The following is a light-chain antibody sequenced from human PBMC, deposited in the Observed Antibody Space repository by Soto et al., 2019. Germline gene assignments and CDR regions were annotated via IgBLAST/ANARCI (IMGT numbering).Light chain of an antibody. Sequence: ETVVTQSPALLSVSPGERVTLSCRASQSVSSSYLAWYQQKPGQAPRLLIYGASSRATGIPDRFSGSGSGTDFTLTISRLGPEDFAVYYCQQYGSSPRAFXQGTKVGIK. CDR2: GAS. CDR3: QQYGSSPRA. V-gene: IGKV3-20*01. J-gene: IGKJ1*01. CDR1: QSVSSSY.